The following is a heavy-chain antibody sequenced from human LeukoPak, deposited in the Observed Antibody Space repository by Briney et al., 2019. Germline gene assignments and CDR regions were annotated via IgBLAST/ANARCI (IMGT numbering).Heavy chain of an antibody. Sequence: GGSLRLSCAASGFTFSGYAIHWVRQAPGKGLEWVAVISYDGSNKYYADSVKGRFTISRDNSKNTLYLQMNSLRAEDTAVYYCARDYLLAAYYDSSGYSVYFDYWGQGTLVTVSS. CDR3: ARDYLLAAYYDSSGYSVYFDY. CDR1: GFTFSGYA. D-gene: IGHD3-22*01. V-gene: IGHV3-30*04. CDR2: ISYDGSNK. J-gene: IGHJ4*02.